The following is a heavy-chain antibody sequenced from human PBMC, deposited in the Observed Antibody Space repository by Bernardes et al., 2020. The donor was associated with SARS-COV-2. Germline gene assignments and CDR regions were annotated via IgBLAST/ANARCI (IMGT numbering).Heavy chain of an antibody. J-gene: IGHJ4*02. Sequence: SLNLSCKGSGYSFTSYWIGWVRQMPGTGLEWMGIIYPGDSDTRYSPSFQGQVTISADKSISTAYLQWSSLKASDTAMYYCARQRKLERGARWYYFDYWGQGTLVTVSS. CDR2: IYPGDSDT. CDR1: GYSFTSYW. D-gene: IGHD1-1*01. CDR3: ARQRKLERGARWYYFDY. V-gene: IGHV5-51*01.